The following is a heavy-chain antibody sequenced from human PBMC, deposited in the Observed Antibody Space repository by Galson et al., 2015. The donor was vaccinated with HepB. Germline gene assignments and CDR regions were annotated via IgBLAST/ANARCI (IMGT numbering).Heavy chain of an antibody. J-gene: IGHJ6*02. CDR2: IIPILGIA. D-gene: IGHD4-17*01. V-gene: IGHV1-69*04. CDR3: ARDRQYGDYGMDV. CDR1: GGTFSSYA. Sequence: SVKVSCKASGGTFSSYAISWVRQAPGQGLEWMGRIIPILGIANYAQKFQGRVTITTDTSTSTAYMELRSLRSDDTAVYYCARDRQYGDYGMDVWGQGTTVTVSS.